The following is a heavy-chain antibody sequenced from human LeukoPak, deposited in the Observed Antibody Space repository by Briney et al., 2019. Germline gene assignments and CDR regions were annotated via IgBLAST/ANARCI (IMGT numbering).Heavy chain of an antibody. CDR1: GGSISSSSYY. CDR2: IYYSGST. D-gene: IGHD7-27*01. CDR3: ASWGFPHWFDP. Sequence: SETLSLTCTVSGGSISSSSYYWGWIRQPPGKGLEWIGYIYYSGSTYYNPSLKSRVTISVDTSKNQFSLKLSSVTAADTAVYYCASWGFPHWFDPWGQGTLVTVSS. J-gene: IGHJ5*02. V-gene: IGHV4-31*03.